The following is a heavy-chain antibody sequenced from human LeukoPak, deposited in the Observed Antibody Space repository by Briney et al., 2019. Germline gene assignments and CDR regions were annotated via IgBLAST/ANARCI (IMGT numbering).Heavy chain of an antibody. CDR1: GFTFSSYG. D-gene: IGHD3-9*01. CDR2: IWYDGSNK. Sequence: GGSLRLSCAASGFTFSSYGMHWVRQAPGKGLEWVAVIWYDGSNKYYADSVKGRFTISRDNSKNTLYLQMNSLRAEDTAVYYCARGRYFDWLTDYWGQGTLVTVSS. CDR3: ARGRYFDWLTDY. J-gene: IGHJ4*02. V-gene: IGHV3-33*01.